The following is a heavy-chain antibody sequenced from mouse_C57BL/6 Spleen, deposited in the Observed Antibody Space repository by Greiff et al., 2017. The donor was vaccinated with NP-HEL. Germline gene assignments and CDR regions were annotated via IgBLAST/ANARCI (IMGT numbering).Heavy chain of an antibody. CDR1: GYTFTSYW. CDR2: INPSNGGT. CDR3: ARSEYREAWFAY. J-gene: IGHJ3*01. D-gene: IGHD2-10*02. V-gene: IGHV1-53*01. Sequence: QVHVKQPGTELVKPGASVKLSCKASGYTFTSYWMHWVKQRPGQGLEWIGNINPSNGGTNYNEKFKSKATLTVDKSSSTAYMQLSSLTSEDSAVYYWARSEYREAWFAYWGQGTLVTVSA.